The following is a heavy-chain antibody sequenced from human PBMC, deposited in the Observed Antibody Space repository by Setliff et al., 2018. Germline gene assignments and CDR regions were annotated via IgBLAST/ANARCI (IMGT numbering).Heavy chain of an antibody. V-gene: IGHV4-61*02. CDR2: IYTSGST. J-gene: IGHJ4*02. D-gene: IGHD2-21*01. Sequence: SETLSLTCTVSGGSISSGSYYWSWIRQPAGKGLEWIGRIYTSGSTNYNPSLKSRVTISVDTSKNQFSLKLSSVIAADTAVYYCARTLLLSPYYFDYWGQGTLVTVSS. CDR1: GGSISSGSYY. CDR3: ARTLLLSPYYFDY.